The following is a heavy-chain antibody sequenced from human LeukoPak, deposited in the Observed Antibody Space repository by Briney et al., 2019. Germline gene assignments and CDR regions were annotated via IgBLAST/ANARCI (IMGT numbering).Heavy chain of an antibody. D-gene: IGHD3-10*01. Sequence: ASVKVSCEASGYTFTSYGISWVRQAPGQGLEWMGWISAYNGNTNYAQKLQGRVTMTTDTSTSTAYMELRSLRSDDTAVYYCARAGVLLWFGESGGDYWGQGTLVTVSS. CDR2: ISAYNGNT. CDR1: GYTFTSYG. CDR3: ARAGVLLWFGESGGDY. J-gene: IGHJ4*02. V-gene: IGHV1-18*01.